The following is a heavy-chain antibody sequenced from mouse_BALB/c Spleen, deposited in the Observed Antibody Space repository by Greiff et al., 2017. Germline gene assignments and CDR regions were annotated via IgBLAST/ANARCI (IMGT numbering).Heavy chain of an antibody. J-gene: IGHJ3*01. CDR1: GYSFTDYN. Sequence: EVQLQQSGPELVKPGASVKIPCKASGYSFTDYNMDWVKQSPGKSLEWIGDINPNNGGTIDNQMFKGKATLTVDKSSSTAYMERRSLTSEDTAVYYCARGDAWLAYWGQGTLVTVSA. V-gene: IGHV1-18*01. D-gene: IGHD3-3*01. CDR3: ARGDAWLAY. CDR2: INPNNGGT.